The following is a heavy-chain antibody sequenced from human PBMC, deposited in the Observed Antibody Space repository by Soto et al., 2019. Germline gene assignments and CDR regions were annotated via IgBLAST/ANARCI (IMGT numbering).Heavy chain of an antibody. Sequence: EVQLVQSGAEVKKPGESLKISCKGSGYSFTSYWIGWVRQMPGKGLEWMGIIYPGDSHTRYSPSFQGQVTISADKSISTAYLQWSSLKASDTAMYYCARPYYYDSSGYPSAFDIWGQGTMVTVSS. J-gene: IGHJ3*02. V-gene: IGHV5-51*03. CDR1: GYSFTSYW. D-gene: IGHD3-22*01. CDR2: IYPGDSHT. CDR3: ARPYYYDSSGYPSAFDI.